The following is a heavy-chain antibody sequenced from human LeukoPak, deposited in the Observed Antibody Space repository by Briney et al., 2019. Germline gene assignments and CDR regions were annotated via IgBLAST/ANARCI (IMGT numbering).Heavy chain of an antibody. CDR1: VFTFSSHL. CDR2: INTDGGTT. V-gene: IGHV3-74*01. D-gene: IGHD5-12*01. J-gene: IGHJ4*02. CDR3: ATQWIYLWEN. Sequence: GGALRLSCAASVFTFSSHLLHWVRQAPGKGRVWVSRINTDGGTTTYADSVKGRFTISRDNAKNTLYLQMNSLRAEDTAVYYCATQWIYLWENWGQGTLVTVSS.